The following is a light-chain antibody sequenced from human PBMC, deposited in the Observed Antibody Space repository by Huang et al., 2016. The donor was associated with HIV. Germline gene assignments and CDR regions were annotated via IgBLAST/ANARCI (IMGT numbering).Light chain of an antibody. CDR3: QQYGSSPT. J-gene: IGKJ1*01. CDR1: QSVSSSD. Sequence: EIVLTQSPGTLSLSPGERATLSCRASQSVSSSDLAWYQQKPGQAPRLLIYGASSRATGIPDRFSGSGSGTDCTLTISRLEPEDFAVYYCQQYGSSPTFGQGTKVEIK. CDR2: GAS. V-gene: IGKV3-20*01.